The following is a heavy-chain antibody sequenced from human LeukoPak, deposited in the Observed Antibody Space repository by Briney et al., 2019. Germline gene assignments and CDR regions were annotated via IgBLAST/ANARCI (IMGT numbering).Heavy chain of an antibody. J-gene: IGHJ4*02. D-gene: IGHD3-10*01. CDR3: ARRSYYGSESYYSY. CDR2: ISCSSSTI. V-gene: IGHV3-48*01. Sequence: GGSLRLSCAASGFTFSSYSMNWVRQAPGKGLEWVSYISCSSSTIYYADSVKGRFTISRDNAKNSLYLQMNSLRAEDTAVYYCARRSYYGSESYYSYWGQGTGVTVSS. CDR1: GFTFSSYS.